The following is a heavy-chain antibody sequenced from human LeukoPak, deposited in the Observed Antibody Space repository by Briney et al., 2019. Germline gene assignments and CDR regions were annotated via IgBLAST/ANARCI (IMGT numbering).Heavy chain of an antibody. V-gene: IGHV3-7*04. D-gene: IGHD6-19*01. CDR1: GFTFSNYW. CDR2: IKPDGSEK. CDR3: ARDLGSPGGWYRD. Sequence: GGSLRLSCAASGFTFSNYWMSWVRQAPGKGLEWVANIKPDGSEKYYVDSVKGRFTISRDNAKNSLYLQMNSLRAEDTAVYYCARDLGSPGGWYRDWGQGTLVTVSS. J-gene: IGHJ4*02.